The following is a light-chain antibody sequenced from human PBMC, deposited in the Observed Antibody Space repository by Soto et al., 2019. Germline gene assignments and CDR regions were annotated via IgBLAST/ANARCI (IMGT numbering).Light chain of an antibody. CDR2: AAS. CDR1: QGTSRY. V-gene: IGKV1-9*01. J-gene: IGKJ5*01. CDR3: QQLFT. Sequence: IQLTQSPSSLSVAVGERVSITCRASQGTSRYLAWYQQKLGTAPKLLIYAASTLQSGVPSRFIGSRSGTDFTLTISSLQPEDFATYYCQQLFTLGQGTRLEIK.